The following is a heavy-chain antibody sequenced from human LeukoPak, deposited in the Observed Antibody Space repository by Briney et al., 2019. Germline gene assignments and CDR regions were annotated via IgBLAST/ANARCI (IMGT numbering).Heavy chain of an antibody. D-gene: IGHD6-19*01. CDR3: ARPTYSSGWYTTFDY. CDR2: IYYSGST. Sequence: SETLSLTCTVSGGSISGGSYYWGWIRQSPGKGLEWIGSIYYSGSTYYNPSLKSRVTISVDTSKNQFSLKLSSVTAADTAVYYCARPTYSSGWYTTFDYWGQGTLVTVSS. J-gene: IGHJ4*02. CDR1: GGSISGGSYY. V-gene: IGHV4-39*01.